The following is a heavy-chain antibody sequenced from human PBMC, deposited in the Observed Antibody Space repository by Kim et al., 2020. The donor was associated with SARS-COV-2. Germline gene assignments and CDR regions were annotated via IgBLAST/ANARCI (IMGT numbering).Heavy chain of an antibody. J-gene: IGHJ4*02. CDR3: ARGGYWYGNY. V-gene: IGHV3-7*03. CDR2: IKEDGTEK. Sequence: GGSLRLSCAASGFTFSSYWMSWVRQAPGKGLEWVANIKEDGTEKNYVHSVKGRFTISRDNAKNSLSLQMDSLRGDDTAVYYCARGGYWYGNYWGQGTLVTFSS. CDR1: GFTFSSYW. D-gene: IGHD5-18*01.